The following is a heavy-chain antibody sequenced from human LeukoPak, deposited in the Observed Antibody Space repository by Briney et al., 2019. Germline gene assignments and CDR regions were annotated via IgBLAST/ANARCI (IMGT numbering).Heavy chain of an antibody. V-gene: IGHV4-34*01. CDR1: GGSFSGYY. J-gene: IGHJ4*02. CDR3: ARVGYCGGDCYPFDY. CDR2: INHRGST. D-gene: IGHD2-21*02. Sequence: PSEILSLTCAIYGGSFSGYYWSWIRQPPGKGLEWIGEINHRGSTNYNPSLKSRVTISVDTSRNSFSLELSSVTAADTAVYYCARVGYCGGDCYPFDYWGQGTLTTVSS.